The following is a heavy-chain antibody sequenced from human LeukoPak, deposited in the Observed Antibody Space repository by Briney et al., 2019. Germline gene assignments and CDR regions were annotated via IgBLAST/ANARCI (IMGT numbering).Heavy chain of an antibody. CDR3: ASQQRGPYSYIDY. CDR1: GYSISSGYY. Sequence: SETLSLTCTVSGYSISSGYYWGWIRQPPGKGLEWIGSIYHSGRTFYNPSLKSRVTISVDTSKNQFSLKLTSVTAADTAVYYCASQQRGPYSYIDYWGQGTLVTVSS. J-gene: IGHJ4*02. D-gene: IGHD5-18*01. CDR2: IYHSGRT. V-gene: IGHV4-38-2*02.